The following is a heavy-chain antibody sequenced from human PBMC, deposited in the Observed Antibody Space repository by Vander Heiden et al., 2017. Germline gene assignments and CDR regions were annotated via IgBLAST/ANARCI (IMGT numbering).Heavy chain of an antibody. D-gene: IGHD1-20*01. V-gene: IGHV3-30*18. Sequence: QVQLVESGGGVVQPGRSLRLSCAAPGFTFGAFGMGWVRQAPGKGLEWVAVISYDGSNKYHGDSVKGRFTISRDNSKNTLSLQMNSLRAEDTAVYYCAKDRGWSITGTADYWGQGTLVTVSS. CDR3: AKDRGWSITGTADY. CDR2: ISYDGSNK. J-gene: IGHJ4*02. CDR1: GFTFGAFG.